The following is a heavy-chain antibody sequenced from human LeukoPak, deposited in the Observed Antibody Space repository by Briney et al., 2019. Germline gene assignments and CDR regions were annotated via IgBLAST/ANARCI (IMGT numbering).Heavy chain of an antibody. V-gene: IGHV4-4*07. CDR1: GGSISTYY. J-gene: IGHJ6*03. CDR2: IYTSGSS. CDR3: ARVNYYYYYMDV. Sequence: SETLSLTCTVSGGSISTYYWSWIRQPAGKGLEWIGRIYTSGSSNYNPSLKSRVTMSVDTSKNQFSLKLSSVTAADTAVYYCARVNYYYYYMDVWGKGTTVTISS.